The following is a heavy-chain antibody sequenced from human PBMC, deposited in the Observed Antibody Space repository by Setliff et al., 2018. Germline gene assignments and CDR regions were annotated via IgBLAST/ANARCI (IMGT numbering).Heavy chain of an antibody. Sequence: SSETLSLTCTVSGGSISSMSYYWGWIRQPPGKGLEWIGSIYHSGSADYNPSLRSRVTISVDKSKNQFFLKLTSMTAEDTAVYYCARDGVMYGMDVWGQGTTVTV. CDR2: IYHSGSA. J-gene: IGHJ6*02. V-gene: IGHV4-39*07. CDR1: GGSISSMSYY. CDR3: ARDGVMYGMDV. D-gene: IGHD2-8*01.